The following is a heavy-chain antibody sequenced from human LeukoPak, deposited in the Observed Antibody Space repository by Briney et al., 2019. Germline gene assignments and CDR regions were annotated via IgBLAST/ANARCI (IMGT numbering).Heavy chain of an antibody. Sequence: GASVKVSCKASGYTFTGYYMHWVRQAPGQGLEWMGWINPNSGGTNYVQKFQGRVTMTRDTSISTAYMELSRLRSDDTAVYYCARTNYYDSSGYYLGYWGQGTLVTVSS. CDR2: INPNSGGT. CDR3: ARTNYYDSSGYYLGY. V-gene: IGHV1-2*02. CDR1: GYTFTGYY. J-gene: IGHJ4*02. D-gene: IGHD3-22*01.